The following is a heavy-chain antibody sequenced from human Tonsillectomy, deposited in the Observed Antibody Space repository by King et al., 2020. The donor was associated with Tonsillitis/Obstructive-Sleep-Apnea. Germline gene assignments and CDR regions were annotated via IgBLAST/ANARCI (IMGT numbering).Heavy chain of an antibody. CDR1: SGSISSYS. Sequence: QLQESGPGLVKPSETLSLTCTVSSGSISSYSWSWIRQPPGKGLEWIGFIYNSGTTTYSPSLKSRVTISVDTSNNQFSLKLNSVTAADTAVYYCAINLELYSDPPPYYFDYWGQGTLVTVSS. D-gene: IGHD4-17*01. CDR2: IYNSGTT. V-gene: IGHV4-59*01. J-gene: IGHJ4*02. CDR3: AINLELYSDPPPYYFDY.